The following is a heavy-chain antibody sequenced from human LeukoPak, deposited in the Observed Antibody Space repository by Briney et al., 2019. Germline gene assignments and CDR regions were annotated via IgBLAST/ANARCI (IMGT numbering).Heavy chain of an antibody. CDR1: GFTFSSYW. V-gene: IGHV3-7*01. J-gene: IGHJ4*02. D-gene: IGHD3-10*01. Sequence: GGSLRLSCAASGFTFSSYWMNWVRQAPGKGLEWVANIKQDGSEKYYVDSVKGRFTISRDNAKNSLYLQMNSLRAEDTAVYYCARVSGSGSFLQFYFDYWGRGTLVTVSS. CDR3: ARVSGSGSFLQFYFDY. CDR2: IKQDGSEK.